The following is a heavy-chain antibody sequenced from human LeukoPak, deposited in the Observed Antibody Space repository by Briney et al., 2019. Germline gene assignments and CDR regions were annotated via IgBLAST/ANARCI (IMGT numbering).Heavy chain of an antibody. CDR1: GGSISSSSYY. CDR2: IYYSGST. D-gene: IGHD2-15*01. J-gene: IGHJ1*01. CDR3: ARGRYCSGGSCREYFQH. Sequence: SETLSLTCTVSGGSISSSSYYWGWIRQPPGKGLEWIGSIYYSGSTYYNPSLKSRVTISVDTSKNQFSLKLSSVTAADTAVYYCARGRYCSGGSCREYFQHWGQGTLVTVSS. V-gene: IGHV4-39*07.